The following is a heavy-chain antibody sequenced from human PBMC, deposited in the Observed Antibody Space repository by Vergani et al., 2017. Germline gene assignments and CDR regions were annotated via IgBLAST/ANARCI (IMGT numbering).Heavy chain of an antibody. CDR3: ARSEDSDQLLYGAFDI. J-gene: IGHJ3*02. V-gene: IGHV4-34*01. Sequence: QVQLQQWGAGLLKPSETLSLTCAVYGGSFSGYYWSWIRQPPGKGLEWIGEINHSGSTNYNPSLKSRVTISVDTSKNQFSLKLSSVTAADTAVYYCARSEDSDQLLYGAFDIWGQGTMVTVSS. CDR1: GGSFSGYY. CDR2: INHSGST. D-gene: IGHD2-2*02.